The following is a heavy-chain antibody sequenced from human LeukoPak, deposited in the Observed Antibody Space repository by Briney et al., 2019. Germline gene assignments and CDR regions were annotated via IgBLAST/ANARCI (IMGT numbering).Heavy chain of an antibody. D-gene: IGHD3-22*01. CDR1: GYTFTGYY. Sequence: ASVKVSCKASGYTFTGYYMHWVRQAPGQGLEWMGWINPNSGGTNYAQKFQGRVTMTRDTSISTAYMELSRLRSEDTAVYYCARRYYDSSYAFDIWGQGTMVTVSS. J-gene: IGHJ3*02. V-gene: IGHV1-2*02. CDR3: ARRYYDSSYAFDI. CDR2: INPNSGGT.